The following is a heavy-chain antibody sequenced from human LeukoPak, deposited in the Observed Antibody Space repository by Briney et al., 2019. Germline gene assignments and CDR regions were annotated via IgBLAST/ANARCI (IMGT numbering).Heavy chain of an antibody. CDR1: GGSITGYY. J-gene: IGHJ4*02. CDR3: ARLRADYVSGTDYNDLGDN. D-gene: IGHD3-10*01. Sequence: SETLSLTCTVSGGSITGYYWSWIRQPAGKGLEWIGRIYTSGSTHYNPSLKSRITMSVDTSKNQFSLKLSSVTAADTAVYYCARLRADYVSGTDYNDLGDNWGQGTLVTVSS. CDR2: IYTSGST. V-gene: IGHV4-4*07.